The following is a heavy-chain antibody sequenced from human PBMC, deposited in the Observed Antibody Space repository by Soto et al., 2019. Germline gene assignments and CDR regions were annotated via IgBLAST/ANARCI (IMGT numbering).Heavy chain of an antibody. CDR3: ARQALRIYCSSTSCSFDY. CDR1: GGSISSSSYY. V-gene: IGHV4-39*01. Sequence: SETLSLTCTVSGGSISSSSYYWGWIRQPPGKGLEWIGSIYCSGSTYYNPSLKSRVTISVDTSKNQFSLKLSSVTAADTAVHYCARQALRIYCSSTSCSFDYWGQGTLVTV. D-gene: IGHD2-2*01. J-gene: IGHJ4*02. CDR2: IYCSGST.